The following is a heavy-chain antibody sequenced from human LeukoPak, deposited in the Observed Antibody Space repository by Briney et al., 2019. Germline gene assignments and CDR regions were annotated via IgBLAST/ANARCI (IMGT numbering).Heavy chain of an antibody. CDR1: GGSISNYY. J-gene: IGHJ4*02. D-gene: IGHD4-17*01. CDR2: ISYSGST. V-gene: IGHV4-59*01. CDR3: ARLGYGEYLFYSDY. Sequence: SETLSLTCTVSGGSISNYYWSWIRQPPGKGLEWIGYISYSGSTNYNPSLKGRVTISVDTSKNQFSLRLSSVTAADTAVYYCARLGYGEYLFYSDYWGQGTLVTVSS.